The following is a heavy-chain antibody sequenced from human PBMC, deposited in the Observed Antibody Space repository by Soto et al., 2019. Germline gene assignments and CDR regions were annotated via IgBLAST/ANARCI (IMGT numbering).Heavy chain of an antibody. V-gene: IGHV3-23*01. CDR1: GFTFSSYA. Sequence: EVQLLESGGGLVQPGGSLRLSCAASGFTFSSYAMSWVRQAPGKGLEWVSAISGSGGSTYYADSVKGRITISRDNSKNPLYLQMNSLRAEDTAVYYCANAYHRGSFSLFFDYWGQGTLVTVSS. CDR2: ISGSGGST. D-gene: IGHD1-26*01. CDR3: ANAYHRGSFSLFFDY. J-gene: IGHJ4*02.